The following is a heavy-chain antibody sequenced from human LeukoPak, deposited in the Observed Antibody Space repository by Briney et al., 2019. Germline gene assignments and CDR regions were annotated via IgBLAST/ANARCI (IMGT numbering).Heavy chain of an antibody. CDR1: GGTFSSYA. CDR2: IIPIFGTA. V-gene: IGHV1-69*05. CDR3: ARGGGIVVVPAASAITNWFDP. J-gene: IGHJ5*02. Sequence: ASVKVSCKASGGTFSSYAIGWVRQAPGQGLEWMGGIIPIFGTANYAQKFQGRDTITTDESTSTAYMELSSLRSEDTAVYYCARGGGIVVVPAASAITNWFDPWGQGTLVTVSS. D-gene: IGHD2-2*01.